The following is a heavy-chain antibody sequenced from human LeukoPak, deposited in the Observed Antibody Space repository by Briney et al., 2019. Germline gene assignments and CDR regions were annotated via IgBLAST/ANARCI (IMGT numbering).Heavy chain of an antibody. Sequence: GGSLRLSCAASGFTFSSYEMNWVRQAPGKGLEWVSYISNIDSTIHYADSVKGRFTISRDNAKYSLHLQMDSLRAEDTAVYSCARGGLGSWTFDSWGQGTLVTVSS. CDR3: ARGGLGSWTFDS. CDR2: ISNIDSTI. V-gene: IGHV3-48*03. D-gene: IGHD1-26*01. J-gene: IGHJ4*02. CDR1: GFTFSSYE.